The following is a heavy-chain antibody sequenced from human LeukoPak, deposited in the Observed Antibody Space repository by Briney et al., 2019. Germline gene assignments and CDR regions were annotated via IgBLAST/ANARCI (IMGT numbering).Heavy chain of an antibody. CDR3: ASVADTAMAFDY. CDR2: INWNGGST. CDR1: GFTFDDYG. J-gene: IGHJ4*02. D-gene: IGHD5-18*01. V-gene: IGHV3-20*04. Sequence: GGSLGLSCAASGFTFDDYGMSWVRQAPGKGLEWVSGINWNGGSTGYADSVKGRFTISRDNAKNSLYLQMNSLRAEDTALYYCASVADTAMAFDYWGRGTLVTVSS.